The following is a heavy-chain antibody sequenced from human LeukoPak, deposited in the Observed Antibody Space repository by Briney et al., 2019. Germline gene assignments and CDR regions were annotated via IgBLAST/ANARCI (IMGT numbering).Heavy chain of an antibody. V-gene: IGHV3-21*01. J-gene: IGHJ4*02. CDR2: ISSSSSYI. CDR3: ARAAPGSGSYSYDY. CDR1: GFTFSGYW. D-gene: IGHD1-26*01. Sequence: GGSLRLSCADSGFTFSGYWMNWVRQAPGEGLEWVSSISSSSSYIYYADSVKGRFTISRDNAKNSLYLQMNSLRAEDTAVYYCARAAPGSGSYSYDYWGQGTLVTVSS.